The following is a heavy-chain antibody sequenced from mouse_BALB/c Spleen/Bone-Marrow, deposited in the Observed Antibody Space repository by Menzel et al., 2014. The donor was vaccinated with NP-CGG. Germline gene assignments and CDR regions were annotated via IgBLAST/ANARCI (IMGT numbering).Heavy chain of an antibody. V-gene: IGHV1S81*02. Sequence: VQLQQSGAELVKPGASVKLSCKASGYTFTSYYMCWVKQRPGQGLEWIGEINPSNGGTNFNAKFKSKATLTVDKSSSTAYMSLSSLTSEDSAVYYCTRSRRAMDHWGQGTSVTVSS. J-gene: IGHJ4*01. D-gene: IGHD2-12*01. CDR1: GYTFTSYY. CDR2: INPSNGGT. CDR3: TRSRRAMDH.